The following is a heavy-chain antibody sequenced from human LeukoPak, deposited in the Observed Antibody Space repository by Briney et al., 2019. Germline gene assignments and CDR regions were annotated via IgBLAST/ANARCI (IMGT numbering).Heavy chain of an antibody. Sequence: GGSLRLSCAASGFDFRHFGMHWVRQAPGKGLEWVAFIRFDESDKFYADSVMGRFTISRDISKNTLFLEMNTVRVEDTAVYYCARDRLVGAPGQPSNYYYYYMDVWGKGTTVTVSS. J-gene: IGHJ6*03. CDR1: GFDFRHFG. D-gene: IGHD1-26*01. CDR2: IRFDESDK. CDR3: ARDRLVGAPGQPSNYYYYYMDV. V-gene: IGHV3-30*02.